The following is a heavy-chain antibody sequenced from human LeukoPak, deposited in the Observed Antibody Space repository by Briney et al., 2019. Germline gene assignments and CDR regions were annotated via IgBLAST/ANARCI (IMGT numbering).Heavy chain of an antibody. CDR3: TTVFSFQQNVY. Sequence: WVGRIKSKTDGGTTDYAAHVTGRFTISRDDSKNTLYLQMNSLNSFETAVYYWTTVFSFQQNVYWGQGTLVTVSS. CDR2: IKSKTDGGTT. J-gene: IGHJ4*02. V-gene: IGHV3-15*01. D-gene: IGHD1/OR15-1a*01.